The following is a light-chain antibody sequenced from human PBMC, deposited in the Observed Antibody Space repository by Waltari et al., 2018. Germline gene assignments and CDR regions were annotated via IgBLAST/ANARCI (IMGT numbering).Light chain of an antibody. J-gene: IGKJ2*03. V-gene: IGKV1-39*01. CDR3: QQGNSNPYS. CDR1: QGISSY. Sequence: DIQMSQSPSSLSTSVGDRVTITCRASQGISSYLNWYQQKPGKAPKLLIYYANSLASGVPSRFSGSGSGTEFTLTINSLQPEDFATYYCQQGNSNPYSFGQGTKVEIK. CDR2: YAN.